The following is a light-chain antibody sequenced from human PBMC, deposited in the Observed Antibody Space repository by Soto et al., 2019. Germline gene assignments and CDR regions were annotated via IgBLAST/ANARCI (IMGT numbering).Light chain of an antibody. CDR2: AAS. J-gene: IGKJ4*01. Sequence: DIQMTQSPSSLSASVGDRVTITCRASQRLSSYLNWYQQKPGKAPKLLIYAASSLQSGVPSRFSGSDSGTDFTLTISSLHPEDFATYYCQQSHSTPLTFGGGTKVEIK. V-gene: IGKV1-39*01. CDR1: QRLSSY. CDR3: QQSHSTPLT.